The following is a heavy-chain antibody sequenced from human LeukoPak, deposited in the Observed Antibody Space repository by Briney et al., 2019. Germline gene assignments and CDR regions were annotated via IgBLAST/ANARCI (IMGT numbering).Heavy chain of an antibody. CDR3: ARAPSGGYFSDY. J-gene: IGHJ4*02. D-gene: IGHD3-22*01. CDR2: IYYSGYT. V-gene: IGHV4-59*08. CDR1: GGSISSYY. Sequence: SETLSLTCTVSGGSISSYYWSWIRQPPGKGLEWIGYIYYSGYTKYNPSLKSRVTISVDMSKNQFSLKLSSVTAADTAVYYCARAPSGGYFSDYWGLGTLVTVSS.